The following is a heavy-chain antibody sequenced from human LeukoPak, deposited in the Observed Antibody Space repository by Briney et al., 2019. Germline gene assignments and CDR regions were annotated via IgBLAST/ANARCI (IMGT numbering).Heavy chain of an antibody. CDR1: GFTFANYV. CDR2: INYSGTNT. CDR3: SKRITSGTKHFDS. J-gene: IGHJ5*01. Sequence: GGSLRLSCAASGFTFANYVMAWVRQAPGKGLEWVASINYSGTNTYYADSAKGRFTISRDNSKNTLYLQVSSLSAEDTAVYYCSKRITSGTKHFDSWGQGTLVTVSS. V-gene: IGHV3-23*01. D-gene: IGHD6-19*01.